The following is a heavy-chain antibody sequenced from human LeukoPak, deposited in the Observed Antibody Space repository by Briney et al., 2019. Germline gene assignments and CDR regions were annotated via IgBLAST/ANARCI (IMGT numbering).Heavy chain of an antibody. D-gene: IGHD4-23*01. J-gene: IGHJ4*01. Sequence: ASVKVSCKASGYTFTGYYMHWVRQAPGQGLEWMGWINPNSGGTNYAQKFQGRVTMTRDTSISTAYMELRSLRSDDTAVYYCARFTRFGGNSGDYWGQGTLVTVSS. CDR3: ARFTRFGGNSGDY. V-gene: IGHV1-2*02. CDR1: GYTFTGYY. CDR2: INPNSGGT.